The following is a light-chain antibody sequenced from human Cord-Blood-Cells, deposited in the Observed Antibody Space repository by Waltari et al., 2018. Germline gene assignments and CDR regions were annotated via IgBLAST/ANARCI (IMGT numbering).Light chain of an antibody. CDR3: CSYAGSSTYV. CDR1: IRHIGSSNL. J-gene: IGLJ1*01. V-gene: IGLV2-23*01. CDR2: EGS. Sequence: QSALTQPASLTGSPGQSITISCTGTIRHIGSSNLASWYQQHPGKPPKLMIYEGSKRPSGVSNRFSGSKSGNTASLTISGLQAEDEADYYCCSYAGSSTYVFGTGTKVTVL.